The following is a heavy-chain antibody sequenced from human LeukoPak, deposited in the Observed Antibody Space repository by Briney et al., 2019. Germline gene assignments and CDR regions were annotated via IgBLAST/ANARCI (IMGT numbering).Heavy chain of an antibody. CDR1: SGSISGYY. Sequence: SETLSLTCTVSSGSISGYYWSWIRQPPGKGLEWIGYIHYSGRTDYNPSLKSRVTISIGTSKNQFSLKVNSVTAADTAVYYCASLTLSDTSGYGEFDYWGQGTLVTVSS. D-gene: IGHD3-22*01. CDR3: ASLTLSDTSGYGEFDY. J-gene: IGHJ4*02. V-gene: IGHV4-59*08. CDR2: IHYSGRT.